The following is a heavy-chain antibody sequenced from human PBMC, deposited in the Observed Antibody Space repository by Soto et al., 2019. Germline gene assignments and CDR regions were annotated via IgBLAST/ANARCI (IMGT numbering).Heavy chain of an antibody. Sequence: GASVKVSFKASGGTFSSYAISWVRQAPGQGLEWMGGIIPIFGTANYAQKFQGRVTITADKSTSTAYMELSSLRSEDTAVYYCARDSNNREPHAFDIWGQGTMVTV. CDR3: ARDSNNREPHAFDI. CDR1: GGTFSSYA. V-gene: IGHV1-69*06. J-gene: IGHJ3*02. CDR2: IIPIFGTA.